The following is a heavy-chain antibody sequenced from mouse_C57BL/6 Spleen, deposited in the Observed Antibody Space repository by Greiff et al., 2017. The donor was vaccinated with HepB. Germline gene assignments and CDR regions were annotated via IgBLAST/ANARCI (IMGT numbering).Heavy chain of an antibody. CDR3: TRAGTLDY. CDR2: IDPETGGT. D-gene: IGHD4-1*01. J-gene: IGHJ2*01. V-gene: IGHV1-15*01. Sequence: VQLQQSGAELVRPGASVTLSCKASGYTFTDYEMHWVKQTPVHGLEWIGTIDPETGGTAYNQKFKGKAILTADKSSSTAYMELRSLTSEDSAVYYCTRAGTLDYWGQGTTLTVSS. CDR1: GYTFTDYE.